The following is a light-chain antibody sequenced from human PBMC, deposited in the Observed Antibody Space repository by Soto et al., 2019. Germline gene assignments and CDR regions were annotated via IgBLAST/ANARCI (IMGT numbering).Light chain of an antibody. Sequence: EVVLTQSPATLSLSPGERATLSCRASQNIRTFLDWYQQKPGQAPRLLIYGASNRATGIPARFSGSGSGTAFTLTISSLESEDFAVYYCQQHSHWPPWTFGQGTRVEI. CDR3: QQHSHWPPWT. V-gene: IGKV3-11*01. CDR1: QNIRTF. CDR2: GAS. J-gene: IGKJ1*01.